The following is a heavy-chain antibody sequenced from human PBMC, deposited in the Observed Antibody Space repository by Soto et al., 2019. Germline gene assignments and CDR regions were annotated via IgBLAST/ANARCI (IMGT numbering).Heavy chain of an antibody. V-gene: IGHV1-18*01. Sequence: ASVKVSCKASGYTFTSYGISWVRQAPGLGLEWMGWISAYNGNTNYAQKLQGRVTMTTDTSTSIAYMELRSLRSDDTAVYYCAFIGSRDPYYYYGMDVWGQATTVTVSS. CDR2: ISAYNGNT. CDR1: GYTFTSYG. D-gene: IGHD2-2*01. J-gene: IGHJ6*02. CDR3: AFIGSRDPYYYYGMDV.